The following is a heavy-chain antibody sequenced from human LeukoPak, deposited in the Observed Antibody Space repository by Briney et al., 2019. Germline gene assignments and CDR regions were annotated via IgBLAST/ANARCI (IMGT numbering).Heavy chain of an antibody. CDR1: GGSITNTNY. CDR2: VNLQGST. D-gene: IGHD3-10*01. CDR3: ARQLVRGAPPGY. V-gene: IGHV4-4*02. Sequence: SGTLSLTCGVSGGSITNTNYWTWVRQPPGKGLEWIGEVNLQGSTNYNPSLMGRVAIAVDTSENHISLQLTSVTAADTAVYYCARQLVRGAPPGYWGQGTLVTVSS. J-gene: IGHJ4*02.